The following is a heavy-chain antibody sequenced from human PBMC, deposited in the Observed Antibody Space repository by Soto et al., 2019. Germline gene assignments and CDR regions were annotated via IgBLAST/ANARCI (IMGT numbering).Heavy chain of an antibody. J-gene: IGHJ6*02. Sequence: PGESLKISCKGSGYSFTSYWISWVRQMPGKGLEWMGRIDPSDSYTNYSPSFQGHVTISADKSISTAYLQWSSLKASDTAMYYCARLVVVVPAAVGDYYYGMDVWGQGTTVTVSS. D-gene: IGHD2-2*01. CDR2: IDPSDSYT. V-gene: IGHV5-10-1*01. CDR3: ARLVVVVPAAVGDYYYGMDV. CDR1: GYSFTSYW.